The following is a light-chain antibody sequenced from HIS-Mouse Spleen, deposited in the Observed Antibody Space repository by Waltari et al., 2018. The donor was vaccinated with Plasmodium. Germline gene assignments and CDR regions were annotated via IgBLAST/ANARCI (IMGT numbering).Light chain of an antibody. V-gene: IGLV1-44*01. CDR1: SSNIGRNT. J-gene: IGLJ2*01. CDR3: AAWDDSLNGVV. CDR2: SNN. Sequence: QSVLTQPPSASGTPGQRVTISCSGSSSNIGRNTVNWYQQLPGTAPKLLISSNNQRPSGVPDRFSGSKSGTSASLAISGLQSEDEADYYCAAWDDSLNGVVFGGGTKLTVL.